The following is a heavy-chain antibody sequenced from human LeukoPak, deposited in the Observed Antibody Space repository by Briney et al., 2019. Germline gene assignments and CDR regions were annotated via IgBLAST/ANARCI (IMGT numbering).Heavy chain of an antibody. V-gene: IGHV1-69*04. Sequence: SVKVSCKASGGTFSSYAISWVRQAPGQGLEWMGRIIPILGIANYAQKFQGRVTITADKSTSTAYMELSSLRSEDTAVYYCARARYSSSWFYYFDYWGQGTLVTVSS. J-gene: IGHJ4*02. CDR3: ARARYSSSWFYYFDY. D-gene: IGHD6-13*01. CDR2: IIPILGIA. CDR1: GGTFSSYA.